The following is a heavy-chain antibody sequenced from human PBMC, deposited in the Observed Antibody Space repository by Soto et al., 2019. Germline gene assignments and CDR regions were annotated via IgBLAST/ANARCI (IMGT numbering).Heavy chain of an antibody. V-gene: IGHV5-51*01. CDR1: GYSFTSYW. J-gene: IGHJ6*02. CDR2: IYPGDSDT. Sequence: PGESLKISCKGSGYSFTSYWIGWVRQMPGKGLEWMGIIYPGDSDTRYSPSFQGQVTISADKSISTAYLQWSSLKASDTAMYYCARLPFLSHPQPFQNYYYGMDVWGQGTTVTVSS. D-gene: IGHD3-3*01. CDR3: ARLPFLSHPQPFQNYYYGMDV.